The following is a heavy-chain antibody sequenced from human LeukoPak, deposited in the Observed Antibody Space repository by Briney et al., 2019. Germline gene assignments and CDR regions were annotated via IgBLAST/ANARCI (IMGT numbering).Heavy chain of an antibody. Sequence: GGSLRLSCVASGVTFSSYSMNWVRHAPGKGLEWVSSCTSRSCTIYYADSVKGRFTISRDNAKNSLFLQMTSLRVEDTAVYYCARERSGIAATDKIDFWGQGTLVTVS. J-gene: IGHJ4*02. CDR3: ARERSGIAATDKIDF. CDR2: CTSRSCTI. D-gene: IGHD6-13*01. V-gene: IGHV3-21*01. CDR1: GVTFSSYS.